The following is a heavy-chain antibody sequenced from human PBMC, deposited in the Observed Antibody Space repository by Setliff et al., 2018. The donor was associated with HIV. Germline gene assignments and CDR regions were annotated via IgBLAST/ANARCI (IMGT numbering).Heavy chain of an antibody. CDR2: INHSGST. V-gene: IGHV4-34*01. CDR1: GWSFSGYY. Sequence: ETLSLTCAVYGWSFSGYYWSWIRQPPGKGLEWIGEINHSGSTNYNPSLKSRVTISVDTSKNQFSLKLSSVTAADTAVYYCARGITMISAGYYYYYMDVWGKGTTVTVSS. J-gene: IGHJ6*03. D-gene: IGHD3-22*01. CDR3: ARGITMISAGYYYYYMDV.